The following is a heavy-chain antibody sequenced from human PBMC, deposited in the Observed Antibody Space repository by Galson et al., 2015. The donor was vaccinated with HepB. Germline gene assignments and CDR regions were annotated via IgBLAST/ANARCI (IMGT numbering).Heavy chain of an antibody. V-gene: IGHV1-69*13. CDR3: ARGKRRTTGGAFDI. CDR1: GGTFSSYA. Sequence: SVKVSCKASGGTFSSYAISWVRQAPGQGLEWMGGIIPIFGTANYAQKFQGRVTITADESTSTAYMELSSLRSEDTAVYYCARGKRRTTGGAFDIWGQGTMVTVSS. J-gene: IGHJ3*02. D-gene: IGHD1-7*01. CDR2: IIPIFGTA.